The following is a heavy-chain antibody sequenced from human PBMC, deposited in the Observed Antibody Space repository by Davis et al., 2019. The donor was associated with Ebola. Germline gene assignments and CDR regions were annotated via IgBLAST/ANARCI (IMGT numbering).Heavy chain of an antibody. Sequence: SETLSLTCAVYDGSFSDYDWSWIRQPPGKGLEWIGEINHSGSTNYNASLKSRVTISVDTSKNQFSLKLTSVTAADTAVYYCARGALMAAAGTGKDFDYWGQGTLVTVSS. CDR2: INHSGST. CDR1: DGSFSDYD. D-gene: IGHD6-13*01. V-gene: IGHV4-34*01. CDR3: ARGALMAAAGTGKDFDY. J-gene: IGHJ4*02.